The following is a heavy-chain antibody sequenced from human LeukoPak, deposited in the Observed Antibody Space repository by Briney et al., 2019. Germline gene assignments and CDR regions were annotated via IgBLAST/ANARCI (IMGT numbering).Heavy chain of an antibody. J-gene: IGHJ4*02. CDR3: AIDDHDYGVYYFDY. CDR1: GGSINRGSYY. Sequence: SETLSLTCTVSGGSINRGSYYWGWIRQPPGKGLEWIGSIYYSGSTYYNPSLKSRVTISVDTSMNQFSLKLRSVTAADTAVYYCAIDDHDYGVYYFDYWGQGTLVTVSS. V-gene: IGHV4-39*02. D-gene: IGHD4-17*01. CDR2: IYYSGST.